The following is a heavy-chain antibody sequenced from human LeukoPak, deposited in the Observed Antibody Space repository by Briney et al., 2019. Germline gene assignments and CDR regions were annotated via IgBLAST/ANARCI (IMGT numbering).Heavy chain of an antibody. V-gene: IGHV3-30*04. J-gene: IGHJ6*04. D-gene: IGHD3-10*01. Sequence: GGSLRLSCAASGFTFSSYAMHWVRQAPGKGLEWVAVISYDGSNKYYADSVKGRFTISRDKSKNTLYLQMNSLRAEDTAVYHCARVAFGELWGMDVWGKGTTVTISS. CDR3: ARVAFGELWGMDV. CDR1: GFTFSSYA. CDR2: ISYDGSNK.